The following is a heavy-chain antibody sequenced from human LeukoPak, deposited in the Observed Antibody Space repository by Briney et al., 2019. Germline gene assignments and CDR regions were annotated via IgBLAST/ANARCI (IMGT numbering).Heavy chain of an antibody. CDR1: GYTFTSYD. CDR3: ARDGKTYYYDSSGYNDAFDI. J-gene: IGHJ3*02. D-gene: IGHD3-22*01. Sequence: ASVKVSCKASGYTFTSYDINWVRQATGQGLEWMGWMNPNSGNTGYAQKFQGRVTMTRDTSTSTVYMELSSLRSEDTAVYYCARDGKTYYYDSSGYNDAFDIWGQGTMVTVSS. CDR2: MNPNSGNT. V-gene: IGHV1-8*01.